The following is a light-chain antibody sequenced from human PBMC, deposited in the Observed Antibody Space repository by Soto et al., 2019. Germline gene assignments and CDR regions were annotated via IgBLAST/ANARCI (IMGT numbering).Light chain of an antibody. V-gene: IGLV2-23*01. CDR2: EGS. J-gene: IGLJ2*01. CDR1: SSDVGSYNL. CDR3: CSYAGSSTLV. Sequence: QSVLTQPASVSGSPGQSITISCTGTSSDVGSYNLVSWYQQNPGKAPKLMIYEGSKRPSGVSDRFSGSKSGNTASLTISGIKAEDEADYYCCSYAGSSTLVFGGGTKLTVL.